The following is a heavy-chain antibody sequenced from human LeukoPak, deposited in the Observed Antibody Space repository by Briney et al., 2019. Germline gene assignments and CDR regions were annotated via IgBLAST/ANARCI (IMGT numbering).Heavy chain of an antibody. CDR3: ARHITIFGVVPNWFDP. CDR1: DGSISSYF. CDR2: IFYSGST. Sequence: SETLSLTCTVSDGSISSYFWSWIRQPPGKGLEWVGYIFYSGSTNYNPSLKSRVTISVDTSKNQFSLKLSSVTAADTAVYYCARHITIFGVVPNWFDPWGQGTLVTVSS. D-gene: IGHD3-3*01. J-gene: IGHJ5*02. V-gene: IGHV4-59*08.